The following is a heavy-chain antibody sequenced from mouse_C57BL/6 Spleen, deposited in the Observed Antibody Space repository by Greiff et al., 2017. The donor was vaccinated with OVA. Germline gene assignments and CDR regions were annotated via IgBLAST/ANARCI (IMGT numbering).Heavy chain of an antibody. D-gene: IGHD1-1*01. J-gene: IGHJ2*01. CDR2: IYPGDGDT. CDR1: GYAFSSYW. Sequence: VKLVESGAELVKPGASVKISCKASGYAFSSYWMNWVKQRPGQGLEWIGQIYPGDGDTNYNGKFKGKATLTADKSSSTAYMQLSSLTSEDSAVIFGEGSGDYGSSYDYGGKGTTLTVSS. V-gene: IGHV1-80*01. CDR3: EGSGDYGSSYDY.